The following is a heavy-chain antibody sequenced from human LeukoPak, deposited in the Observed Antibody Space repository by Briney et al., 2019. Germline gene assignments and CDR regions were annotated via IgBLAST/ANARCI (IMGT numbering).Heavy chain of an antibody. CDR2: IYYSGST. D-gene: IGHD6-19*01. Sequence: SETLSLTCTVSGGSISSYYWSWIRQPPGKGLEWIGYIYYSGSTNYNPSLRSRVTISVDTSKNQFSLKLSSVTAADTAVYYCARQNSVAGTLNYWGQGTLVTVSS. V-gene: IGHV4-59*08. CDR3: ARQNSVAGTLNY. CDR1: GGSISSYY. J-gene: IGHJ4*02.